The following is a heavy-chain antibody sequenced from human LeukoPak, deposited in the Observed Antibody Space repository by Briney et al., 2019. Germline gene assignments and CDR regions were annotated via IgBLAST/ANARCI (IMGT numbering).Heavy chain of an antibody. V-gene: IGHV4-61*02. Sequence: SQTLSLTCTVSGGSISSGSYYWSWIRQPAGKGLEWIGRIYTSGSTNYNTSLKSRVTISVDTSKNQFSLKLSSVTAADTAVYYCARDAQYCSSGSCSPGASDTWGQGTMVTVSS. J-gene: IGHJ3*02. CDR2: IYTSGST. CDR1: GGSISSGSYY. D-gene: IGHD2-15*01. CDR3: ARDAQYCSSGSCSPGASDT.